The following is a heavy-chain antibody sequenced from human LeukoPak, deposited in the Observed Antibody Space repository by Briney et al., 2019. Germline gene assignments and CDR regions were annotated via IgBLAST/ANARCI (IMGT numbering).Heavy chain of an antibody. Sequence: SETLSLTCAVSGGSIRSSNWWGRVRQPPGKGLEWIGEIYHSGSTNYNPSLKSRVTISVDKSKNQFSLKLSSVTAADTAVYYCARNDYGSKLDPSGQGTLVTVSS. CDR2: IYHSGST. CDR1: GGSIRSSNW. CDR3: ARNDYGSKLDP. V-gene: IGHV4-4*02. J-gene: IGHJ5*02. D-gene: IGHD4/OR15-4a*01.